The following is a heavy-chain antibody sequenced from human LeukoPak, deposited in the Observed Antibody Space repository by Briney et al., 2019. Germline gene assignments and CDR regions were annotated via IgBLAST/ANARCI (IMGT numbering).Heavy chain of an antibody. Sequence: ASVKVSCKASGYTFTSYYMHWVRQAPGQGLEWMGIINPSGGSTSYAQKFQGRVTMTRDPSTSPVYMELSSLRSEDTAVYYCARARVNNNWFDPWGQGTLVTVSS. CDR1: GYTFTSYY. D-gene: IGHD3-10*01. V-gene: IGHV1-46*01. CDR2: INPSGGST. J-gene: IGHJ5*02. CDR3: ARARVNNNWFDP.